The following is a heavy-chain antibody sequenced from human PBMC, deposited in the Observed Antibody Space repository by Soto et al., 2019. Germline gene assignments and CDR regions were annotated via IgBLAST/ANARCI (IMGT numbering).Heavy chain of an antibody. CDR3: AKIAEAVAGTVYGY. CDR2: IGGSGGRA. D-gene: IGHD6-19*01. Sequence: GGSLRLSCAASGFTFSNYAMGWVRQAPGKGLEWVSAIGGSGGRAHYADSVKGRFIISRDNSKNTLFLQMNSLRAEDTAVYYCAKIAEAVAGTVYGYWGQGTLVTV. J-gene: IGHJ4*02. V-gene: IGHV3-23*01. CDR1: GFTFSNYA.